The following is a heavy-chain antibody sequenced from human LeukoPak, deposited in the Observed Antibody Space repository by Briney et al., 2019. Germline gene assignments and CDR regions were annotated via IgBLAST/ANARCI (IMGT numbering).Heavy chain of an antibody. CDR3: ASPVEYSSSSVAFDI. J-gene: IGHJ3*02. Sequence: SQTLSLTCTVSGGSISSGGYYWSWIRQPPGKGLEWIGEINHSGSTNYNPSLKSRVTISVDTSKNQFSLKLSSVTAADTAVYYCASPVEYSSSSVAFDIWGQGTMVTVSS. CDR2: INHSGST. CDR1: GGSISSGGYY. V-gene: IGHV4-30-2*01. D-gene: IGHD6-6*01.